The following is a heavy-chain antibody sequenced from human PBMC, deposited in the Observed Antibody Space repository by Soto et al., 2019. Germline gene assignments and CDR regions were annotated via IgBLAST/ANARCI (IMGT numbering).Heavy chain of an antibody. V-gene: IGHV3-23*01. CDR1: GFTLSYYA. CDR3: VREGSGWSSRGSFDF. J-gene: IGHJ3*01. Sequence: EVQVLESGGGLVRPGGSLRLSCVGSGFTLSYYAMDWVRQAPGKGPEWVSLLGDSDDTAYYTDSVQGRFTMSRDKSKNTLYLRMSSLRAEDTAIYYCVREGSGWSSRGSFDFWGRGTMVTVSS. CDR2: LGDSDDTA. D-gene: IGHD6-19*01.